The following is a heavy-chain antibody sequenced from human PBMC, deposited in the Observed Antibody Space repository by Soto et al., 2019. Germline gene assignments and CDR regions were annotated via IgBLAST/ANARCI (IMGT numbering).Heavy chain of an antibody. CDR2: IWYDGSNI. CDR3: ARDREQWLVGYYFDY. CDR1: GFTFSRYG. J-gene: IGHJ4*02. V-gene: IGHV3-33*01. Sequence: LRLSCAASGFTFSRYGMHWVRQAPGRGLEWVAVIWYDGSNIYYADSVKGRFTISRDNSKDTLDLQMNSLRAEDTAVYYCARDREQWLVGYYFDYWGQGALVTVSS. D-gene: IGHD6-19*01.